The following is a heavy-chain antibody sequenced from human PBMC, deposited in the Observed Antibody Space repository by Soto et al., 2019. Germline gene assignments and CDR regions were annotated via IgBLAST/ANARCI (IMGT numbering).Heavy chain of an antibody. J-gene: IGHJ6*02. V-gene: IGHV5-10-1*01. CDR3: ASTPNGLWHDYYYGMYF. CDR2: IDPSDSYT. CDR1: GYSFTSYW. Sequence: PRASLKISCKGSGYSFTSYWISWVRQMPGKGLEWMGRIDPSDSYTNYSPSFQGHVTISADKSISTAYLQWSSLRASDTAMDYCASTPNGLWHDYYYGMYFWGQRTTVTVFS. D-gene: IGHD3-16*01.